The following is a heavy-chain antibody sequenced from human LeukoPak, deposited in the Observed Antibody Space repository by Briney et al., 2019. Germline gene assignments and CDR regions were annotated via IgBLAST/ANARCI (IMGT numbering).Heavy chain of an antibody. Sequence: QSLSLTHTDTGGAFSRDSWSWIGQPAGKRLEWIGRIYPSGSTNYNPSLKSRVTMSVDTSKNQFSLKLNSVTAADTAAYYCARENSGSYRQFDYWGQGTLVTVSS. CDR1: GGAFSRDS. V-gene: IGHV4-4*07. CDR2: IYPSGST. CDR3: ARENSGSYRQFDY. D-gene: IGHD1-26*01. J-gene: IGHJ4*02.